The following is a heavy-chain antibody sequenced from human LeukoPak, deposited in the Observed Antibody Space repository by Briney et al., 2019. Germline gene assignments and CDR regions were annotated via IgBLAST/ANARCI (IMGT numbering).Heavy chain of an antibody. CDR2: INQSGST. Sequence: SETLSLTCAVYGGSFSGYYWSWIRQPPGKGLEWIGEINQSGSTNYNPSLKSRVTISVDTSKNQFSLKLSSVTAADTAVYYCATSKSYGGIFDYWGQGTLVTVSS. V-gene: IGHV4-34*01. J-gene: IGHJ4*02. CDR1: GGSFSGYY. CDR3: ATSKSYGGIFDY. D-gene: IGHD2-21*01.